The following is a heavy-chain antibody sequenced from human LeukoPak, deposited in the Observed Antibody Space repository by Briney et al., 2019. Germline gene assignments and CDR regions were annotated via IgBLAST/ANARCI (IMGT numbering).Heavy chain of an antibody. CDR2: IWYDGSKE. D-gene: IGHD2-2*01. Sequence: GRPLRLSCAASGFTFSGNGMHWVRQAPGKGLEWMAVIWYDGSKEYYADSVKGRFTISRDNSQNTLFLQMNSLRVEDTAVYYCARIWGSTSTLDYWGQGTLVTVSS. CDR3: ARIWGSTSTLDY. J-gene: IGHJ4*02. V-gene: IGHV3-33*01. CDR1: GFTFSGNG.